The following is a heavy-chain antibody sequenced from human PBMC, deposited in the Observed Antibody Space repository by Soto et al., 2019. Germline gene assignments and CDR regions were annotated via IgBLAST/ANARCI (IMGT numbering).Heavy chain of an antibody. CDR2: IIPIFGTA. CDR3: ARRCPRDLGYGMDV. Sequence: GDSVQVSCKASGGTFRRYAISWVRQAPGQGLEWMGGIIPIFGTANYAQTFQGRVTITADKSTSTADMELSSLRSEDTAVYYCARRCPRDLGYGMDVWGQGTTVTVSS. CDR1: GGTFRRYA. V-gene: IGHV1-69*06. J-gene: IGHJ6*02. D-gene: IGHD3-10*01.